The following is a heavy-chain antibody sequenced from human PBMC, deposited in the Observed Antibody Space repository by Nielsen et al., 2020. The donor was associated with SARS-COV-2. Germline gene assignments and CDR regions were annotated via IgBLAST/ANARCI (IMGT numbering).Heavy chain of an antibody. CDR3: ASSGLTVAGRPEAFDI. Sequence: PSVKVSCRASGGTFSSYAISWVRQAPGQGLEWMGWINTNTGNPTYAQGFTGRFVFSLDTSVSTAYLQISSLKAEDTAVYYCASSGLTVAGRPEAFDIWGQGTMVTVSS. CDR1: GGTFSSYA. CDR2: INTNTGNP. J-gene: IGHJ3*02. D-gene: IGHD6-19*01. V-gene: IGHV7-4-1*02.